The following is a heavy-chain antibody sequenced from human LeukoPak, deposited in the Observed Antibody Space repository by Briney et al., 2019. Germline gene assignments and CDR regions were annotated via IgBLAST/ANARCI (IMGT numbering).Heavy chain of an antibody. Sequence: ASVKVSCKVSGYTLTELSMHWVRQAPGKGLEWMGGFDPEDGEIIYAQKFQGRVTMTEDTSTDTAYMELSSQRSEDTAVYYCATDRAVAGPYYYGMDVWGQGTTVTVSS. V-gene: IGHV1-24*01. D-gene: IGHD6-19*01. CDR2: FDPEDGEI. J-gene: IGHJ6*02. CDR3: ATDRAVAGPYYYGMDV. CDR1: GYTLTELS.